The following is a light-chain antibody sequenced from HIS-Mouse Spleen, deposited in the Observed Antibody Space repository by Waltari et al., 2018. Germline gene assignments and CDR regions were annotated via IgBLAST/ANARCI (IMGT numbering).Light chain of an antibody. J-gene: IGLJ3*02. CDR3: CSYAGSYTFEGV. CDR2: DVS. Sequence: QSALTQPRSVSGSPGQSVTISCTGTSSDVGGYNYVSWYQQHPGKAPKLMIYDVSKRPPGVPDRFSGSKSGNTASLTISGLQAADEADYYCCSYAGSYTFEGVFGGGTKLTVL. V-gene: IGLV2-11*01. CDR1: SSDVGGYNY.